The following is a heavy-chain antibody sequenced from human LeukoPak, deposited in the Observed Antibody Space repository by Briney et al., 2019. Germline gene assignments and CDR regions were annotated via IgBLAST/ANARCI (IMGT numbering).Heavy chain of an antibody. CDR2: IRGGGGSS. CDR3: ARDPNGDYIGAFDM. D-gene: IGHD4-17*01. Sequence: GGSLRLSCTASGFTFSAYAMMWVRQAPGKGPEWVSAIRGGGGSSLYADSVKGRFPISRDNSKYTLFLQMNSLRAEDTAVYYCARDPNGDYIGAFDMWGPGTMVTVSS. V-gene: IGHV3-23*01. J-gene: IGHJ3*02. CDR1: GFTFSAYA.